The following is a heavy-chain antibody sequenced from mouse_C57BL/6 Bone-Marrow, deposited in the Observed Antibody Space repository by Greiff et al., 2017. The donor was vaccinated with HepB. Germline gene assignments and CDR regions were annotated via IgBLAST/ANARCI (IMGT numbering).Heavy chain of an antibody. V-gene: IGHV1-50*01. J-gene: IGHJ4*01. D-gene: IGHD2-4*01. CDR2: IDPSDSYT. CDR1: GYTFTSYW. Sequence: VQLQESGAELVKPGASVKLSCKASGYTFTSYWMQWVKQRPGQGLEWIGEIDPSDSYTNYNQKFKGQATLTVDTSSSTAYMQLSSLTSEDSAVYYCANYDYDGYAMDYWGQGTSVTVSS. CDR3: ANYDYDGYAMDY.